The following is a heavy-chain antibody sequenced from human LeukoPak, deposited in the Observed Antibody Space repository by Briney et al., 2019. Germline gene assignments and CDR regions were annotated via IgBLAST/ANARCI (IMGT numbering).Heavy chain of an antibody. CDR3: AKNLVGNHYFDY. V-gene: IGHV3-23*01. CDR1: GFTFNTYW. D-gene: IGHD1-14*01. CDR2: ISGSGGST. Sequence: GGSLRLSCAASGFTFNTYWMHWVRQAPGKGLEWVSAISGSGGSTYYADSVKGRFTISRDNSKNTLYLQMNSLRAEDTAVYYCAKNLVGNHYFDYWGQGTLVTVSS. J-gene: IGHJ4*02.